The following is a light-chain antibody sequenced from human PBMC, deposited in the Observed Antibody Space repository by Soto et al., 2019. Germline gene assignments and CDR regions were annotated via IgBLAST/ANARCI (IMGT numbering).Light chain of an antibody. CDR1: SGSVSTHYY. CDR2: NTN. Sequence: QTVVTQEPSFSVSPGGTVTLTCGLNSGSVSTHYYPSWYQQTPGQAPRTLIYNTNTRSSGVPDRFSGSILGNKAALTIAGAQADDESDYYFVLYMGGGSVVFGGGTKLTVL. J-gene: IGLJ2*01. V-gene: IGLV8-61*01. CDR3: VLYMGGGSVV.